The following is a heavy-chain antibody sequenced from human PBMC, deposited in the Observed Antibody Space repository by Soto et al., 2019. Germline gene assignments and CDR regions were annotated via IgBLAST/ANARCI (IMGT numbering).Heavy chain of an antibody. D-gene: IGHD5-18*01. Sequence: PGESLKISCKGSGYSFTSYWVGWVRQMPGKGLEWMGIIYPGDSDTRYSPSFQGQVTISADKSISTAYLQWSSLKASDTAMYYCARHGGYSYGYSNPLHMDVWGKGTTVTVSS. V-gene: IGHV5-51*01. CDR3: ARHGGYSYGYSNPLHMDV. J-gene: IGHJ6*03. CDR2: IYPGDSDT. CDR1: GYSFTSYW.